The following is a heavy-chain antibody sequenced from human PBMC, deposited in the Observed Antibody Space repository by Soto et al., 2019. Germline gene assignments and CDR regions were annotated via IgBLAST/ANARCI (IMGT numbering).Heavy chain of an antibody. D-gene: IGHD3-22*01. CDR3: AKNDDSRRSWSVDYYYYYGLDV. CDR2: ISAYKCNT. CDR1: GYTFTSYG. J-gene: IGHJ6*02. Sequence: ASVKVSCKGSGYTFTSYGISWVRQAHGQGHEWMGLISAYKCNTNYAQKLQGRVTMTTNTSTSTAYMELRSLRSDDTALYSCAKNDDSRRSWSVDYYYYYGLDVWGQGTTVTVSS. V-gene: IGHV1-18*04.